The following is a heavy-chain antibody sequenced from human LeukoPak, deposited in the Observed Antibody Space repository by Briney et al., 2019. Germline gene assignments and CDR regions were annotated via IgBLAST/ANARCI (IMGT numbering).Heavy chain of an antibody. V-gene: IGHV3-7*01. CDR1: GFTYSTYW. Sequence: GGSLRLSCAASGFTYSTYWMSWVRQAPGKGLEWVANINQDGSEKYYVDSVRCRFTISRDNAKNSLYLQMNSLRGEDTAVYYCARNAPFDYWGQGTLVTVSS. J-gene: IGHJ4*02. CDR3: ARNAPFDY. CDR2: INQDGSEK.